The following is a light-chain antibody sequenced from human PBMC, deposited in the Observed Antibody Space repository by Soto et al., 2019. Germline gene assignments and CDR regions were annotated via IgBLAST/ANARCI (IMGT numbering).Light chain of an antibody. CDR3: CSYVGSSTWV. J-gene: IGLJ3*02. V-gene: IGLV2-23*01. CDR1: SSDVGTYNL. CDR2: EGS. Sequence: QSALTQPASVSGSPGQSITISCTGTSSDVGTYNLVSWYQQHPDKAPKLMIYEGSKRPSGISNRFSGSKSGNTASLTISGLQAEDEADYYCCSYVGSSTWVFGGGTKVTVL.